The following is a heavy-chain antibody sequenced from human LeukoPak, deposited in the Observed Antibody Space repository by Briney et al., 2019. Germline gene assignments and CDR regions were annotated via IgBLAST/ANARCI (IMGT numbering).Heavy chain of an antibody. Sequence: GGSLRLSCAASGFTFSSYAMHWVRQAPGKGLEWVAVISYDGSNKYYADSVKGRFTISRDNPKNTLYLQMNSLRAEDTAVYYCAKDQRRSSIGGGAFDIWGQGTMVTVSS. CDR2: ISYDGSNK. CDR3: AKDQRRSSIGGGAFDI. J-gene: IGHJ3*02. CDR1: GFTFSSYA. D-gene: IGHD6-13*01. V-gene: IGHV3-30-3*01.